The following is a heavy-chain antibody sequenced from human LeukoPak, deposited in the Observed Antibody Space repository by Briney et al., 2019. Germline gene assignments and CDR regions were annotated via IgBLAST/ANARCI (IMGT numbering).Heavy chain of an antibody. D-gene: IGHD3-16*01. CDR3: AKDGVVTITFEY. Sequence: PGGSPRLSCTASGFTFSSYAMSWVRQAPGKGLEWVSVISGSGGSTFYGDSVKGRFTISRDNSKNTLYLQMNSLRAEDTAVYYCAKDGVVTITFEYWGQGTLVTVSS. J-gene: IGHJ4*02. V-gene: IGHV3-23*01. CDR2: ISGSGGST. CDR1: GFTFSSYA.